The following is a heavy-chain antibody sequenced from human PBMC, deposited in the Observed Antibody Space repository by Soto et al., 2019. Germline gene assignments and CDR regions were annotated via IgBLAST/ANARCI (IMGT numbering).Heavy chain of an antibody. CDR3: ARGMGRYCSGGSCRNFDY. V-gene: IGHV3-13*01. Sequence: PGGSLRLSCAASGFTFSSYDMHWVRQATGKGLEWVSAIGTAGDTYYPGSVKGRFTISRENAKNSLYLQMNSLRAGDTAVYYCARGMGRYCSGGSCRNFDYWGQGTLVTVSS. CDR2: IGTAGDT. D-gene: IGHD2-15*01. CDR1: GFTFSSYD. J-gene: IGHJ4*02.